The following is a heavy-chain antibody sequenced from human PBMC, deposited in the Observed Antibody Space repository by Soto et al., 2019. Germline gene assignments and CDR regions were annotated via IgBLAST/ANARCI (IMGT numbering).Heavy chain of an antibody. CDR2: ISGSGGST. D-gene: IGHD1-26*01. CDR1: GFTFSSYA. V-gene: IGHV3-23*01. CDR3: AKDHPSGSPPKSGFDY. J-gene: IGHJ4*02. Sequence: EVQLLESGGGLVQPGGSLRLSCAASGFTFSSYAMSWVRQAPGKGLEWVSAISGSGGSTYYADSVKGRFTISRDNSKNTLYLQMNSLRAEDTPVYYSAKDHPSGSPPKSGFDYWGQGTLVTVSS.